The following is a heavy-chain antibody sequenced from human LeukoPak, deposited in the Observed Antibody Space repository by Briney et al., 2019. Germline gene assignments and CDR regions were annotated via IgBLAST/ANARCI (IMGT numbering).Heavy chain of an antibody. CDR3: ARVGGATGRDY. Sequence: PLENLSLTCAVYGGSFSGYYWSWIRQPPGKGLEWIGEINHSGSTNYNPSLKSRVTISVDTSKNQFSLKLSSVTAADTAVYYCARVGGATGRDYWGQGTLVTVSS. V-gene: IGHV4-34*01. CDR1: GGSFSGYY. D-gene: IGHD1-26*01. J-gene: IGHJ4*02. CDR2: INHSGST.